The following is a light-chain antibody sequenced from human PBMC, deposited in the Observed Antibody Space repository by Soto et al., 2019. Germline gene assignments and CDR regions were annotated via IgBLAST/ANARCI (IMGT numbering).Light chain of an antibody. CDR2: AAS. V-gene: IGKV1-27*01. CDR1: QSISNF. Sequence: DIQMTQSPSSLSASVGDRVTITCRASQSISNFLAWYQHKPGKVPKLLIYAASTLQLGVPSRFSGSGSGTDFTLTISSLQPEDVATYYCQKYKSAPSLAFGGGTKVEIK. CDR3: QKYKSAPSLA. J-gene: IGKJ4*01.